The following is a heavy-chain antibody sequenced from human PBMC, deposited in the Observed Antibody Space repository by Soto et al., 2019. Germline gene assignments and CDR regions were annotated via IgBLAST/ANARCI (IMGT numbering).Heavy chain of an antibody. CDR1: GFTFSNAW. Sequence: GPLRLSGAASGFTFSNAWMSWVRQAPGKGLEWVGRVKSKTDGGTTDYAAPVKGRFTISRDDSKNTLYLQMNSLKTEDTAVYYCTTDRYYYALDDWGQGTLVTVSS. V-gene: IGHV3-15*01. J-gene: IGHJ4*02. CDR2: VKSKTDGGTT. D-gene: IGHD3-10*01. CDR3: TTDRYYYALDD.